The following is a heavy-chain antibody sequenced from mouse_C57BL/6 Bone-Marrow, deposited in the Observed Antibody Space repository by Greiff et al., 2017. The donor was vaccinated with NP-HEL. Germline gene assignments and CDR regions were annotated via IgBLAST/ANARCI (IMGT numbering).Heavy chain of an antibody. V-gene: IGHV14-4*01. CDR3: TSYGNYNY. Sequence: VQLQQSGAELVRPGASVKLSCTAQGGKRTEDDRQGGKQRHEQGLEWIGWIDPENGDTEYASKFQGKATITADTSSNTAYLQLSSLTSEDTAVYYCTSYGNYNYWGQGTPLTVSS. D-gene: IGHD2-1*01. CDR2: IDPENGDT. CDR1: GGKRTEDD. J-gene: IGHJ2*01.